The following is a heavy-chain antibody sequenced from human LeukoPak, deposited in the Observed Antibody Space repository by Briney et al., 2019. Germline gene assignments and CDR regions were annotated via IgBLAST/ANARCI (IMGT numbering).Heavy chain of an antibody. J-gene: IGHJ4*02. CDR1: GNTFSSYA. CDR3: AREGDVFGPFDS. D-gene: IGHD3-16*01. Sequence: VASVKVSCKASGNTFSSYAISWVRQAPGQGLEWLGRIVPILEATKYSPHLEGRVTITADKSTVTAYMELNGLRSDDTAVYYCAREGDVFGPFDSWGQGTRVTVSS. CDR2: IVPILEAT. V-gene: IGHV1-69*04.